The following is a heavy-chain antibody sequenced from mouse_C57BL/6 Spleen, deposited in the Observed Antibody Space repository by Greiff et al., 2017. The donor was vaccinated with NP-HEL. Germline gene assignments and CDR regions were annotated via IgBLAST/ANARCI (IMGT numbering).Heavy chain of an antibody. J-gene: IGHJ2*01. D-gene: IGHD2-4*01. CDR1: GFTFSSYA. CDR2: ISDGGSYT. Sequence: DVKLVESGGGLVKPGGSLKLSCAASGFTFSSYAMSWVRQTPEKRLEWVATISDGGSYTYYPDNVKGRFTISRDNAKNNLYLQMSHLKSEDTAMYYCAREGYYDPRGYFDYWGQGTTLTVSS. CDR3: AREGYYDPRGYFDY. V-gene: IGHV5-4*01.